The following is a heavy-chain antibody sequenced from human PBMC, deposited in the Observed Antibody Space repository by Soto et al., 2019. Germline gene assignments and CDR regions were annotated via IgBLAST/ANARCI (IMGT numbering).Heavy chain of an antibody. CDR2: ISSSSSTI. D-gene: IGHD6-6*01. Sequence: SGGSLRLSCAASGFTFSSYSMNWVRQAPGKGLEWVSYISSSSSTIYYADSVKGRFTISRDNAKNSLYLQMNSLRDEDTAVYYCARPEYSSSSYGMDVWGQGTTVTSP. V-gene: IGHV3-48*02. CDR1: GFTFSSYS. J-gene: IGHJ6*02. CDR3: ARPEYSSSSYGMDV.